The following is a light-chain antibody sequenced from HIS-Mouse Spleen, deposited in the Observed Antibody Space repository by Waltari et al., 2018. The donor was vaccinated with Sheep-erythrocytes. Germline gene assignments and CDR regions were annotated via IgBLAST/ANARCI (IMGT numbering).Light chain of an antibody. J-gene: IGKJ2*01. CDR1: QDISNY. CDR2: DAS. Sequence: DIQMTQSPSSLSASVGDRVTITCQASQDISNYLNWYQQKPGKAPKLLIYDASNLETGGPSRFSGSGSGTDFTFTISSLQPEDIATYYCQQYDKLPYTFGQGTKLEIK. CDR3: QQYDKLPYT. V-gene: IGKV1-33*01.